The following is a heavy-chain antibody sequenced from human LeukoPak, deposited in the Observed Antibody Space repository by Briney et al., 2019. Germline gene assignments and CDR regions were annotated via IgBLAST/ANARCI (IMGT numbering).Heavy chain of an antibody. Sequence: SETLSLTCTVSGGSISSSSYYWVWIRQPPGRGLEGIGSIYYSGSTYYNPSLNSRVTISVDTSKNQFSLKLSSVTAADTAVYYCASSFYSGWYYVYWGQGTLVTVSS. V-gene: IGHV4-39*01. D-gene: IGHD6-19*01. CDR2: IYYSGST. CDR1: GGSISSSSYY. J-gene: IGHJ4*02. CDR3: ASSFYSGWYYVY.